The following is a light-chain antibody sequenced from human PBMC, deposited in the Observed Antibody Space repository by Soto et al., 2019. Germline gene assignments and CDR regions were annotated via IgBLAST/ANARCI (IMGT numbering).Light chain of an antibody. Sequence: QSVLPQPPSVSGAPGQSVTISCSGSSSNIGAGYDVNWYRQLPGTAPKLLIYGNSDRPSGVPDRFSGTKSGTSASLAITGLQAEDEADYFCQSYDRSLRTYVFGTGTKVTVL. J-gene: IGLJ1*01. V-gene: IGLV1-40*01. CDR3: QSYDRSLRTYV. CDR2: GNS. CDR1: SSNIGAGYD.